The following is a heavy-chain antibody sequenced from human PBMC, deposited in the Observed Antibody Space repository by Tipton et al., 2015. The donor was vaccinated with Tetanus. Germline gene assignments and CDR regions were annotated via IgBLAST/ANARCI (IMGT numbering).Heavy chain of an antibody. Sequence: SLRLSCAASAFTFTGYHMSWVRQAPGQGLEWVSGIGLSGGNTYYADSVRGRFTISRDISTKTLYLEMNRLRAEDTAVYYCAKAPRPYTHSRDGPHYWGQGTLVTVSS. CDR2: IGLSGGNT. V-gene: IGHV3-23*01. J-gene: IGHJ4*02. CDR3: AKAPRPYTHSRDGPHY. CDR1: AFTFTGYH. D-gene: IGHD2-2*02.